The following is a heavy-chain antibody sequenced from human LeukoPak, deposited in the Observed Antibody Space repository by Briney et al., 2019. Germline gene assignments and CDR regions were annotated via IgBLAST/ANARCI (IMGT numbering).Heavy chain of an antibody. D-gene: IGHD2-15*01. J-gene: IGHJ3*02. Sequence: SETLSLTCTVSGGSINNYYWSWIRQPAGKGLEWLGRIYTRGSTNYNPSLKSRVTMSVDTSKNQFSLKLSSVTAADTAVYYCARGRYCSADICSGGDAFDIWGQGTMVSVSS. V-gene: IGHV4-4*07. CDR2: IYTRGST. CDR1: GGSINNYY. CDR3: ARGRYCSADICSGGDAFDI.